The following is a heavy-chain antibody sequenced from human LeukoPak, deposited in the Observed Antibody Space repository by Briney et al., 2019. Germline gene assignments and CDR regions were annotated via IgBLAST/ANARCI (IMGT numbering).Heavy chain of an antibody. CDR1: GYRFTNYW. CDR2: IDPGDSDT. Sequence: GESLKISCKGSGYRFTNYWIGWVRQMPGKGLEWMGIIDPGDSDTRYSPSFEGQVTISADKSINAAYLRWSSLKASDTAMYYCAMGPTNGFDIWGQGTMVTVSS. CDR3: AMGPTNGFDI. D-gene: IGHD2-2*01. V-gene: IGHV5-51*01. J-gene: IGHJ3*02.